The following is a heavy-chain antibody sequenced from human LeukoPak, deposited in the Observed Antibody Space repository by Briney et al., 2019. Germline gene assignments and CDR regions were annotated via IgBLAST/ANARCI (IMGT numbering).Heavy chain of an antibody. D-gene: IGHD3-3*01. CDR2: INPNSGGT. CDR3: ARTLASYYDFWSGYYSDSWFDP. V-gene: IGHV1-2*02. CDR1: GGTFSSYA. J-gene: IGHJ5*02. Sequence: GSSVKVSCKASGGTFSSYAISWVRQAPGQGLEWMGWINPNSGGTNYAQKFQGRVTMTRDTSISTAYMELSRLRADDTAVYYCARTLASYYDFWSGYYSDSWFDPSGQGTLVTVSS.